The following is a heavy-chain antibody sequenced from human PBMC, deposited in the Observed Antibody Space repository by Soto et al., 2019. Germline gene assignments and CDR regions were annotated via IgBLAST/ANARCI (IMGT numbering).Heavy chain of an antibody. J-gene: IGHJ5*02. D-gene: IGHD3-9*01. CDR2: IYWDDDK. Sequence: QITLKESGPTLVKPTQTLTLTCTFSGFSLSTSGVGVGWIRQPPGKALEWLALIYWDDDKRYSPSLKSRLTITKDTSKHQVVLTMATMDPVDTATYYCAHSPGLRYFAWFAVGWFDPWGQGTLVTVSS. V-gene: IGHV2-5*02. CDR1: GFSLSTSGVG. CDR3: AHSPGLRYFAWFAVGWFDP.